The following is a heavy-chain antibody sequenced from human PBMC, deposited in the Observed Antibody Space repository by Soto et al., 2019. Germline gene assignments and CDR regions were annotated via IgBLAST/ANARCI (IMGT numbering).Heavy chain of an antibody. CDR3: ARLFCSSSTCDSWFDP. CDR2: IDPRDSYT. Sequence: GESLKISCTGFGYTFTTFWISWVRQMPGRGLEWMGRIDPRDSYTNYSPSFQGHVTISADKSISTAYLQWGSLKASDTAMFYCARLFCSSSTCDSWFDPWGQGTLVTVSS. J-gene: IGHJ5*02. CDR1: GYTFTTFW. V-gene: IGHV5-10-1*01. D-gene: IGHD2-2*01.